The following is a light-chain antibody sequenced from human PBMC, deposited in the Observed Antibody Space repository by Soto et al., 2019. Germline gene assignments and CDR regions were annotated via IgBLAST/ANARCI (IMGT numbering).Light chain of an antibody. J-gene: IGLJ2*01. V-gene: IGLV2-23*01. CDR2: EGS. CDR1: SSDVGSYNL. CDR3: FSYAGSSNV. Sequence: QSALTQPASVSGSPGRASTISCTGTSSDVGSYNLVSWYQQHPGNAPKIMIYEGSKRPSGVSNPFSGSKSGNTASLTISGLQAGDEADYYRFSYAGSSNVFGGGTKLTAL.